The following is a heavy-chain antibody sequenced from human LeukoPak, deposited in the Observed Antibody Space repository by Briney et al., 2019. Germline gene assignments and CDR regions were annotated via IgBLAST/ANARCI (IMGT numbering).Heavy chain of an antibody. Sequence: SETLSLTCAVYGGSFSGYYWSWIRQPPGKGLEWIGEINHSGSTNYNPSLKSRATISVDTSKNQFSLKLSSVTAADTAVYYCARREPAGDHFDSWGQGTLVTVSS. CDR1: GGSFSGYY. V-gene: IGHV4-34*01. J-gene: IGHJ4*02. D-gene: IGHD1-14*01. CDR3: ARREPAGDHFDS. CDR2: INHSGST.